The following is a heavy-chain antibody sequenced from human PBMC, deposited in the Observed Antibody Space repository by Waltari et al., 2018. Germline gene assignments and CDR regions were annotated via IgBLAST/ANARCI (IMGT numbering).Heavy chain of an antibody. CDR3: ATVLDKPKTATGGWWFDP. CDR2: FDPADGER. Sequence: QVQLVQSGAEVKKPGASVKVSCKVSGYTLSEFPMPWVRQAPGKGLEWMGGFDPADGERIYAQKFQGRVSMTEDTSTDTAYMELSNLRSEDTAVYYCATVLDKPKTATGGWWFDPWGQGSLVTVSS. V-gene: IGHV1-24*01. CDR1: GYTLSEFP. J-gene: IGHJ5*02. D-gene: IGHD7-27*01.